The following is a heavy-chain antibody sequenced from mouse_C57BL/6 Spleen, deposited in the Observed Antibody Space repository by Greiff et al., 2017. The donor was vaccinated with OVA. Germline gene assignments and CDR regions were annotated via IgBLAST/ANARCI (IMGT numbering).Heavy chain of an antibody. CDR2: ILPGRGST. CDR3: AREDYYGSSGYCDG. CDR1: GYTFTGYW. D-gene: IGHD1-1*01. J-gene: IGHJ1*03. V-gene: IGHV1-9*01. Sequence: VQLQQSGAELMKPGASVKLSCKATGYTFTGYWIEWVKQRPGHGLEWIGEILPGRGSTNYTEKFKGTATFTADTSSNTAYMQLSSLTTEDSAIYDCAREDYYGSSGYCDGWGTGTTVTVSS.